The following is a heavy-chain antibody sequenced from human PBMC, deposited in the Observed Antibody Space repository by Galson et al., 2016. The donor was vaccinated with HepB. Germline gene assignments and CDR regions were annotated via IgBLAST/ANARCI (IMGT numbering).Heavy chain of an antibody. V-gene: IGHV3-48*02. D-gene: IGHD3-9*01. Sequence: SLRLSCAASGFSFSRNNMNWIRQAPGKGLEWVSRISGSTTTISYADSVKGRFTISRDNAKNSLYLQMNSLRDEDTAVYYCARDQHSDRLTGYRHPYSYFDLWGRGTLVTVSS. CDR2: ISGSTTTI. CDR1: GFSFSRNN. CDR3: ARDQHSDRLTGYRHPYSYFDL. J-gene: IGHJ2*01.